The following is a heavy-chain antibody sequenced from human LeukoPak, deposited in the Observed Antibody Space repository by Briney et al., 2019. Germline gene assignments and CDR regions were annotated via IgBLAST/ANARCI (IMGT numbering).Heavy chain of an antibody. CDR3: ATSAARAIES. Sequence: GGSLRLSCAASGFTFSSYWMSWVRQAPGKGLECVANIKQDGSEKYYVDSVRGRFTLSRDNAKNSLYLQMNSLRAEDTAVYYCATSAARAIESWGQGTLVTVSS. CDR2: IKQDGSEK. V-gene: IGHV3-7*01. J-gene: IGHJ4*02. CDR1: GFTFSSYW. D-gene: IGHD6-25*01.